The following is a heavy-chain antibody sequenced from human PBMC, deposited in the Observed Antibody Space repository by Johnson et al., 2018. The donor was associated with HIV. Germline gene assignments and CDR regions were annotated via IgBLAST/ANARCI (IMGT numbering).Heavy chain of an antibody. Sequence: QVQLVESGGGVVQPGRSLRLSCAASGFTFSSYGMHWVRQAPGKGLEWVAVISYDGSNKYYADSVKGRFTISRDNSKNTLYLQMNSLRAEDTAVYYCARDCTGGVCLNDAFDIWGQGTMVIVSS. CDR1: GFTFSSYG. D-gene: IGHD2-8*02. CDR3: ARDCTGGVCLNDAFDI. V-gene: IGHV3-30*19. CDR2: ISYDGSNK. J-gene: IGHJ3*02.